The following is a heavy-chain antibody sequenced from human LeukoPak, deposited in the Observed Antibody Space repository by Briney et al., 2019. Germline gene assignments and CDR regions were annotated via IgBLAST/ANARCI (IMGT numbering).Heavy chain of an antibody. CDR2: IYPDDSDT. D-gene: IGHD3-10*01. J-gene: IGHJ4*02. Sequence: GESLKISCKGSGYRFTNYWIGWVRQVPGKDLEWMGIIYPDDSDTRYSPSFQGQVTISADKSISTAYLQWSGLKASDTAIYYCARRYYYSGSGSGGFDYWGQGTLVTVSS. CDR1: GYRFTNYW. CDR3: ARRYYYSGSGSGGFDY. V-gene: IGHV5-51*01.